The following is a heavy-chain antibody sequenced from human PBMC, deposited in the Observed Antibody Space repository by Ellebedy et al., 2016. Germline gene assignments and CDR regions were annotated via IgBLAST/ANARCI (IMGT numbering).Heavy chain of an antibody. V-gene: IGHV3-23*01. J-gene: IGHJ4*02. CDR3: AKVGLIAASGPNY. Sequence: GGSLRLXXTASGFTIADYAMSWVRQAPGKGLEWVSVMTGSGGHTNYADFVKGRFTNSRDNSKSTLYLDMESLRAEDTAVYYCAKVGLIAASGPNYWGQGTQVTVSS. D-gene: IGHD6-13*01. CDR2: MTGSGGHT. CDR1: GFTIADYA.